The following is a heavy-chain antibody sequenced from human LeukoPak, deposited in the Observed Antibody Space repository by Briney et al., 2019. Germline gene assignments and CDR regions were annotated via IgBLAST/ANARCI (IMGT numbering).Heavy chain of an antibody. Sequence: GASVKVSCKASGGTFSSYAISWVRQAPGQGLEWMGGIIPIFGTANYAQKFQGRVTITADESTSTAYMELSSLRSEDTAVYYCARDSRSVTYYDFWSGYYEFDPWGQGTLVTVSS. CDR1: GGTFSSYA. J-gene: IGHJ5*02. CDR2: IIPIFGTA. D-gene: IGHD3-3*01. V-gene: IGHV1-69*13. CDR3: ARDSRSVTYYDFWSGYYEFDP.